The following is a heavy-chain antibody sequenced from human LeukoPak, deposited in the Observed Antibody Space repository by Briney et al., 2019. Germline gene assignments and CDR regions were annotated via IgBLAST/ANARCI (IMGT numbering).Heavy chain of an antibody. Sequence: GGSLRLSCAASGFIFSDYYMSWIRQAPGKGLEWVSYISSSGNNKDYADSVKGRFTISRDNAKNSLYLQMNSLRVEDTAVYYCARGIPGYPLDYWGQGTLVTVSS. V-gene: IGHV3-11*01. D-gene: IGHD6-13*01. J-gene: IGHJ4*02. CDR2: ISSSGNNK. CDR1: GFIFSDYY. CDR3: ARGIPGYPLDY.